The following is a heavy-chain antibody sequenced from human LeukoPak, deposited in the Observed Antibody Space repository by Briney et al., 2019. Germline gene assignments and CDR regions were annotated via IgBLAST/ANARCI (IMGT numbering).Heavy chain of an antibody. D-gene: IGHD3-10*01. J-gene: IGHJ6*02. Sequence: GGSLRLSRAASGFTFSSYAMHWVRQAPGKGLEWVAVISYDGSNKYYADSVKGRFTISRDNSKNTLYLQMNSLRAEDTAVYYCASDYYGSGSSSLGYYYYGMDVWGQGTTVTVSS. CDR2: ISYDGSNK. V-gene: IGHV3-30-3*01. CDR1: GFTFSSYA. CDR3: ASDYYGSGSSSLGYYYYGMDV.